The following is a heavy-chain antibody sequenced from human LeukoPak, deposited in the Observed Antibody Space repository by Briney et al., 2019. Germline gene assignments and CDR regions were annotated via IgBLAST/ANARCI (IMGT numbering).Heavy chain of an antibody. D-gene: IGHD6-13*01. CDR1: GFTFSSYA. V-gene: IGHV3-23*01. J-gene: IGHJ4*02. CDR2: IGTSGAST. Sequence: PGGSLRLSCAASGFTFSSYAVSWVRQAPGKGLEWVSAIGTSGASTYSADSVKGRFTISRDNSKNMLYLQMNSLTAEDTAVYYCAKLKVLTAAAPRGYFDYWGQGTLVTVSS. CDR3: AKLKVLTAAAPRGYFDY.